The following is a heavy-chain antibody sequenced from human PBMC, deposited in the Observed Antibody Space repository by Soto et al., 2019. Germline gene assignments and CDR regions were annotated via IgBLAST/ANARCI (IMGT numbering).Heavy chain of an antibody. CDR2: LKSKTDGGTT. CDR1: GFTLSNAW. CDR3: HHPRVRRVTRWYGMDV. V-gene: IGHV3-15*01. J-gene: IGHJ6*02. D-gene: IGHD3-10*01. Sequence: EVQLVESGGGLVKPGGSLRLSCAASGFTLSNAWMRWVRQAPGKGLEWVGRLKSKTDGGTTDYAAPVKGRFTISRDDSKNTLYLQMNSLKPEDTAVYYCHHPRVRRVTRWYGMDVWGQGTTVTVSS.